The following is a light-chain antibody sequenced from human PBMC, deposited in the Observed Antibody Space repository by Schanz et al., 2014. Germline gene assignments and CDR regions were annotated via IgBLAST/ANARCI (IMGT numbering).Light chain of an antibody. CDR2: SNN. CDR1: SSNIGSNN. V-gene: IGLV1-44*01. Sequence: QSVLTQPPSASGTPGQRVTISCSGSSSNIGSNNVNWYQQLPGTAPKLLIYSNNQRPSGVPDRFSGSKSGTSASLAISGLQSEDEADYYCCSYAGTYTWVFGGGTKLTVL. CDR3: CSYAGTYTWV. J-gene: IGLJ3*02.